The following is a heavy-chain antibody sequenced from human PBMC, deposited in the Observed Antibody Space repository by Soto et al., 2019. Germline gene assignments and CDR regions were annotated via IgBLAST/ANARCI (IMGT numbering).Heavy chain of an antibody. J-gene: IGHJ4*02. Sequence: ASVKVSCKASGGTFSSYAISWVRQAPGQGLEWMGGIIPIFGTANYAQKFQGRVTITADESTSTAYMELSSLRSEDTAVYYCARDRREYYGSGSYYNSDYWGQGTLVTVSS. CDR1: GGTFSSYA. CDR2: IIPIFGTA. V-gene: IGHV1-69*13. D-gene: IGHD3-10*01. CDR3: ARDRREYYGSGSYYNSDY.